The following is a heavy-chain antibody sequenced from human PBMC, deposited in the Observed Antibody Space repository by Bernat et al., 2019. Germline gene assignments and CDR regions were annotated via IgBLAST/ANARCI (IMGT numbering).Heavy chain of an antibody. CDR1: GFTFSTYG. CDR2: IWYDGSNK. J-gene: IGHJ2*01. V-gene: IGHV3-33*01. D-gene: IGHD2-21*02. Sequence: QVQLVESGGGVVQPGRSLRLSCAASGFTFSTYGMHWVRQAPGKGLEWVAVIWYDGSNKYYADSVKGRFTISRDNSKNTLYLQMNSLRAEDTAVYYCAGGRIDAVTAIHQWYFDLWGRGTLVTVSS. CDR3: AGGRIDAVTAIHQWYFDL.